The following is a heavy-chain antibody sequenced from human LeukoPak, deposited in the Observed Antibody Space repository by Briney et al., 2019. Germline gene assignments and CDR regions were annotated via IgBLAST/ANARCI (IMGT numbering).Heavy chain of an antibody. CDR1: GFTFSIYA. D-gene: IGHD1-1*01. CDR3: ARDRTTGKFFDY. Sequence: PGGSLRLSCAASGFTFSIYAMHWVRQAPGKGLEWVAVLSYDGNEKYYTDSVRGRFTMSRDNARHTLYLQMNSLRAEDTAVYYCARDRTTGKFFDYWGQGTLVTVSS. J-gene: IGHJ4*02. V-gene: IGHV3-30*04. CDR2: LSYDGNEK.